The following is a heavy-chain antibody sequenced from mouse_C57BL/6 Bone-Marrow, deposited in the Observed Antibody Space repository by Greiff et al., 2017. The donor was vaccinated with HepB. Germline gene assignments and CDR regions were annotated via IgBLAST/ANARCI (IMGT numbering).Heavy chain of an antibody. CDR1: GFSLTSYG. CDR3: ASSRQLRPFAY. D-gene: IGHD3-2*02. CDR2: IWGVGST. V-gene: IGHV2-6*01. J-gene: IGHJ3*01. Sequence: QVQLKESGPGLVAPSQSLSITCTVSGFSLTSYGVDWVRPSPGKGLEWLGVIWGVGSTNYNSALKSRLSISKDNSKSQVFLKMNSLQTDDTAMYYCASSRQLRPFAYWGQGTLVTVSA.